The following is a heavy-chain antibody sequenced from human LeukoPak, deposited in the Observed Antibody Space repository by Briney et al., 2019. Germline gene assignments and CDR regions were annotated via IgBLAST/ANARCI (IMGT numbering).Heavy chain of an antibody. CDR2: INGDGSST. J-gene: IGHJ5*02. CDR3: ASDFSASSGST. D-gene: IGHD3-22*01. Sequence: GGSLRLSCAASGFTFSSYWMHWVRQAPGKGLVWVSRINGDGSSTSYADSVKGRFTISRDNAKNTLYLQMNSLSAEDTAIYYCASDFSASSGSTWGQGTLVTVSS. CDR1: GFTFSSYW. V-gene: IGHV3-74*01.